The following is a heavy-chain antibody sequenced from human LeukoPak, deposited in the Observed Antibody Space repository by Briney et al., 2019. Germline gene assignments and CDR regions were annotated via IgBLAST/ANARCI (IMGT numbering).Heavy chain of an antibody. CDR2: IWYDASNK. CDR1: GISFRSYG. V-gene: IGHV3-33*01. D-gene: IGHD3-9*01. Sequence: PGRSLRLSCAASGISFRSYGMHWVRQAPGKGLEWVTFIWYDASNKYYAESVKGRFTISRDYSRNTVFLQMNSLRAEDTAIYYCATDISTHYFGSWGQGTLVTVSS. J-gene: IGHJ4*02. CDR3: ATDISTHYFGS.